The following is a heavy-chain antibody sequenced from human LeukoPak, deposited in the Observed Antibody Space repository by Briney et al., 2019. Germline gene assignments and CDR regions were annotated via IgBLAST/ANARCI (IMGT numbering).Heavy chain of an antibody. D-gene: IGHD1-26*01. CDR3: AREGSRWVDFDY. CDR1: GYTFTGYY. Sequence: GASVKVSCKASGYTFTGYYLHWVRQTPGQGLEWMGWINPNSGGTNYAQKFQGRVTMTRDTSISTAYMELSRLTSDDTAVYYCAREGSRWVDFDYWGQGTLVTVSS. J-gene: IGHJ4*02. CDR2: INPNSGGT. V-gene: IGHV1-2*02.